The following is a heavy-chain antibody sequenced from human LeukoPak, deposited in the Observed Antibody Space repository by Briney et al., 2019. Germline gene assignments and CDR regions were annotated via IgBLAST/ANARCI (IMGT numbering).Heavy chain of an antibody. J-gene: IGHJ4*02. V-gene: IGHV4-30-2*05. Sequence: SETLSLTCAVSGGSISSGGYSWSWIRQPPGKGLEWIGYIYHSGSTYYNPSLKSRVTISVDTSKNQFSLKLSSVTAADTAVYYCARKEYYGSGSLLDYWGQGTLVTVSS. CDR1: GGSISSGGYS. CDR2: IYHSGST. D-gene: IGHD3-10*01. CDR3: ARKEYYGSGSLLDY.